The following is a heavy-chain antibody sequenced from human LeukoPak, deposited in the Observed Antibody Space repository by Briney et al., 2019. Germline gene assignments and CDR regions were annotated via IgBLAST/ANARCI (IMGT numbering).Heavy chain of an antibody. CDR1: GFTFSSYG. CDR2: ISYDGSNK. Sequence: GGSLRLSCAASGFTFSSYGMHWVRQAPGKGLEWVAVISYDGSNKYYADSVKGRFTISRDNSKNTLYLQMNSLRAEDTAVYYWAKDLERHIVVVTASAVDYWGQGTLVTGSS. J-gene: IGHJ4*02. V-gene: IGHV3-30*18. CDR3: AKDLERHIVVVTASAVDY. D-gene: IGHD2-21*02.